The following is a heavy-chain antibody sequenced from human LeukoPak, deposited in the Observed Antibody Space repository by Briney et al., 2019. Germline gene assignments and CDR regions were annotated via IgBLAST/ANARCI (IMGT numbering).Heavy chain of an antibody. J-gene: IGHJ6*03. D-gene: IGHD5-12*01. V-gene: IGHV1-8*01. CDR2: MNPNSGNT. CDR3: ARGRRIVATISYYYYMDV. Sequence: ASVKVSCKASGYTFTSYDINWVRQATGQGLEWMGWMNPNSGNTGYAQKFQGRVTMTRNTSISTAYMELSSLRSEDTAVYYCARGRRIVATISYYYYMDVWGKGTTVTVSS. CDR1: GYTFTSYD.